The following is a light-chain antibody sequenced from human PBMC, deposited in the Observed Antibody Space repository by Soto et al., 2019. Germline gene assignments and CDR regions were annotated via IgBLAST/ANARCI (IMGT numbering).Light chain of an antibody. CDR2: DVT. Sequence: QSALTQPASVSGSPGQSITITCTGTSSDVGNYNAVSWYQQNPGKAPKLMIYDVTNRPSGVSNRFSGSKSGNTASLTISVLQAEDESDYYCSSYTSSSTIVFGTGTKLTVL. CDR3: SSYTSSSTIV. CDR1: SSDVGNYNA. V-gene: IGLV2-14*01. J-gene: IGLJ1*01.